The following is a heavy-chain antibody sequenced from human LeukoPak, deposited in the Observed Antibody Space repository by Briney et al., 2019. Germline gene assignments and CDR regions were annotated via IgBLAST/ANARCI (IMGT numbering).Heavy chain of an antibody. V-gene: IGHV4-4*07. Sequence: SETLSLTCTVSGGSISSYYWSWIRQPAGKGLEWIGRIYTSGSTNYNPSLKSRVTISVDTSKNQFSLKLSSVTAADTAVYYCARAMVRGVIISYFQHWGQGTLVTVSS. CDR3: ARAMVRGVIISYFQH. CDR2: IYTSGST. J-gene: IGHJ1*01. CDR1: GGSISSYY. D-gene: IGHD3-10*01.